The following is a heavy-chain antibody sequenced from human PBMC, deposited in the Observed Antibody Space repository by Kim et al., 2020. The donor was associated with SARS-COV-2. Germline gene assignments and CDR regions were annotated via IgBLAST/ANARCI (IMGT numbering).Heavy chain of an antibody. D-gene: IGHD3-10*01. CDR2: LSYSGRR. CDR1: GASIGSHGYF. J-gene: IGHJ4*01. V-gene: IGHV4-39*05. Sequence: SETPSLTCTVSGASIGSHGYFWAWIRQPPGRGLEWIGSLSYSGRRYYNPSLERRITASLDTSKTQFSLRLTSVTAADTTVYHCARLYAFTGSYTAYYFD. CDR3: ARLYAFTGSYTAYYFD.